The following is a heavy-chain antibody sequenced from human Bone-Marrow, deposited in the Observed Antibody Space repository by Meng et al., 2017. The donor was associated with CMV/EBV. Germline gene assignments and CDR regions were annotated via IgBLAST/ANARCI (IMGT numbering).Heavy chain of an antibody. CDR2: IYYTTSA. Sequence: SETLSLTCTVSGGSVGDGSYYWSWIRQPPGKGLEWIGYIYYTTSANFNPSLKSRVTISVDTSQNHFSLKLSSVTAADTAVYSCARGLFKSARVGWGQGTLVPVPS. CDR3: ARGLFKSARVG. J-gene: IGHJ4*02. V-gene: IGHV4-61*03. D-gene: IGHD2-15*01. CDR1: GGSVGDGSYY.